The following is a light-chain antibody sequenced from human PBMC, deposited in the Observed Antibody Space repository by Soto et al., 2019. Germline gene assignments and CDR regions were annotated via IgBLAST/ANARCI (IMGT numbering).Light chain of an antibody. CDR2: AAS. Sequence: DIQMTQSPSSLSASVGDRVTITCRASQDISNYLAWYQQKPAEVPTLLIYAASTLQKGVQSRFSGGGSGTLFTLTISSLQPADVATYYWQKYNSAPKTFGRGTRLEIK. CDR3: QKYNSAPKT. J-gene: IGKJ2*01. V-gene: IGKV1-27*01. CDR1: QDISNY.